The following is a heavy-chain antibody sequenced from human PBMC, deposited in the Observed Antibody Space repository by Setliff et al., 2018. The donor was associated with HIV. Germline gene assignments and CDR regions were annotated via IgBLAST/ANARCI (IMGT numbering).Heavy chain of an antibody. J-gene: IGHJ6*02. D-gene: IGHD1-20*01. CDR3: ARDQSGPDPGIPDYFYGMDV. CDR2: IGASGRTM. CDR1: GFTFGSYA. Sequence: AGGSLRLSCAPSGFTFGSYAMSWVRQAPGKGLEWLAYIGASGRTMYYADSVRGRFTVSRDNAKNSLYLQLNSLRDEDTAVYYCARDQSGPDPGIPDYFYGMDVWGQGTTVTVSS. V-gene: IGHV3-48*02.